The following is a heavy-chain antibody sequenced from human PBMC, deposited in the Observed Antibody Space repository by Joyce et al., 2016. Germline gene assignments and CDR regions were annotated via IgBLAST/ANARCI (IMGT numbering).Heavy chain of an antibody. CDR3: ARQAYCGVGCYYYFDH. CDR2: IYYSGGT. Sequence: QVQLQESGPGLVRPSATLSLTCTVSGGSVSNYYWSWIRQPPGKGLEWIGYIYYSGGTSYNPSLRGRVTISVDTSKNQFSLKLTSVTAADTAIYYCARQAYCGVGCYYYFDHWGQGTLVTVSS. V-gene: IGHV4-59*02. CDR1: GGSVSNYY. J-gene: IGHJ4*02. D-gene: IGHD2-21*02.